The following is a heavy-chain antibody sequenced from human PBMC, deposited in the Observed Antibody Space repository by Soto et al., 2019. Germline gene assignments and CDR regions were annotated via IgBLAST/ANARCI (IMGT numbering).Heavy chain of an antibody. J-gene: IGHJ4*02. Sequence: VQLLESGGGLVQPGGSLRLSCVASGFTIRSNAMYWVRQAPGKGLEWVSGISERGDTTHYAESVKGRFTISRDTSKNTLYLQLNTLRADDTAVYYCEKDKPGTTSFDYWGQGTLVTVSS. CDR2: ISERGDTT. CDR1: GFTIRSNA. CDR3: EKDKPGTTSFDY. V-gene: IGHV3-23*01. D-gene: IGHD1-1*01.